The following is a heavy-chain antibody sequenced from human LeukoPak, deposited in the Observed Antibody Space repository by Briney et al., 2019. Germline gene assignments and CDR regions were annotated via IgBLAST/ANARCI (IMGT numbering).Heavy chain of an antibody. D-gene: IGHD2-2*01. J-gene: IGHJ3*02. CDR2: ISAYNGNT. CDR1: GYTFTSYG. V-gene: IGHV1-18*01. Sequence: ASVKVSCKASGYTFTSYGISWVRQAPGQGLEWMGRISAYNGNTNYAQKLQGRVTMTTDTSTSTAYMELRSLRSDDTAVYYCARSGPAAIPVDAFDIWGQGTMVTVSS. CDR3: ARSGPAAIPVDAFDI.